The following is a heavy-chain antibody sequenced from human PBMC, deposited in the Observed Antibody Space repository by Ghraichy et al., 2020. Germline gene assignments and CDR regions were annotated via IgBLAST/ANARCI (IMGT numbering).Heavy chain of an antibody. CDR1: GGSFSGYY. D-gene: IGHD3-3*01. J-gene: IGHJ6*02. CDR2: INHSGST. Sequence: SETLSLTCAVYGGSFSGYYWSWIRQPPGKGLEWIGEINHSGSTNYNPSLKSRVTISVDTSKNQFSLKLSSVTAADTAVYYCARVRFLEWLLLYCMDVWGQGTTVTVSS. V-gene: IGHV4-34*01. CDR3: ARVRFLEWLLLYCMDV.